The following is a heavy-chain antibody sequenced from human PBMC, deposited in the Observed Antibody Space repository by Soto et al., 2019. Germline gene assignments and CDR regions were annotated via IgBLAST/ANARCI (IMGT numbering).Heavy chain of an antibody. CDR1: VFSFGSFA. V-gene: IGHV3-23*01. D-gene: IGHD3-3*01. CDR2: ISGSDGKT. CDR3: AKWSYLDY. Sequence: PGWSLRLSCTTSVFSFGSFAMTWVRQAPGKGLEWVATISGSDGKTYYADSVKGRFSISRDTSRNTLYLQMNSLRADDTAIYYCAKWSYLDYWGQGTRVTVSS. J-gene: IGHJ4*02.